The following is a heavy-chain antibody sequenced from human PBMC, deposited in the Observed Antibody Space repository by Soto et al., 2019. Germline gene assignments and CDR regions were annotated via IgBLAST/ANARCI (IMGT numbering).Heavy chain of an antibody. CDR3: ARDERYYDSSGYFIV. CDR2: ISYDGSNK. Sequence: PGGSPRLSCAASGFTFSSYAMHWVRQAPGKGLEWVAVISYDGSNKYYADSVKGRFTISRDNSKNTLYLQMNSLRAEDTAVYYCARDERYYDSSGYFIVWGQGTLVTVSS. V-gene: IGHV3-30-3*01. J-gene: IGHJ4*02. D-gene: IGHD3-22*01. CDR1: GFTFSSYA.